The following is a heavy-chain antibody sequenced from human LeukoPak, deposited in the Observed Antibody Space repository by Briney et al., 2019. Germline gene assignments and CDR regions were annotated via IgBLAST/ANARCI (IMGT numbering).Heavy chain of an antibody. CDR1: GFTFSNYA. J-gene: IGHJ4*02. CDR2: IIYDGSDK. D-gene: IGHD3-22*01. Sequence: GRSLRLSCAASGFTFSNYAMHWVRQAPGKGLEWVAVIIYDGSDKNYADSVKGRFPISRDNSKNTLYVQMNSLRAEDTAVYYCARDVSGYYSFDYWGQGTLVTVSS. V-gene: IGHV3-30-3*01. CDR3: ARDVSGYYSFDY.